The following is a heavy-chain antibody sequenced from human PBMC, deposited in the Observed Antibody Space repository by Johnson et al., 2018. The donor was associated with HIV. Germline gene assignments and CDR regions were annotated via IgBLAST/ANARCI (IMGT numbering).Heavy chain of an antibody. Sequence: QVQLVESGGGVVQPGRSLRLSCAASGFTFSSYPMHWVRQAPGKGLQWVAVISYDGSNKYYADSVKGRFTISRDNSKNTLYLQMNSLRAEDTAVYYCASTGSGSDDAFDIWGQGTMVTVSS. J-gene: IGHJ3*02. D-gene: IGHD3-10*01. CDR2: ISYDGSNK. CDR3: ASTGSGSDDAFDI. CDR1: GFTFSSYP. V-gene: IGHV3-30-3*01.